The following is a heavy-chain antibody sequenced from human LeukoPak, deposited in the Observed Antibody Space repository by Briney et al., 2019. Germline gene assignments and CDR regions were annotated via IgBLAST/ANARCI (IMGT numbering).Heavy chain of an antibody. CDR2: INSDGSNT. Sequence: GGSLRLSCAASGYTFTTDWIHWVRQAPGNELVWFSLINSDGSNTGYADSVKGRFTISRDNAKNMVYLQMNSLRAEDTAVYYCIRDSSSSFDYWGQGTLVTVSS. D-gene: IGHD6-13*01. J-gene: IGHJ4*02. CDR1: GYTFTTDW. V-gene: IGHV3-74*01. CDR3: IRDSSSSFDY.